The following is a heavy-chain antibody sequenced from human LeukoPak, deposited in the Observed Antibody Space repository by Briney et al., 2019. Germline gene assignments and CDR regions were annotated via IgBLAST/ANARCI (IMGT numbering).Heavy chain of an antibody. D-gene: IGHD5-24*01. CDR1: GFTFSSYS. V-gene: IGHV3-21*01. CDR3: ARDVATISNWFDP. CDR2: ISSSSSYI. J-gene: IGHJ5*02. Sequence: GGSLRLSCAASGFTFSSYSMNWVRQAPGKGLEWVSSISSSSSYIYYADSVKGRFTISRDNAKNSLYLQMNSLRAEDTAVYYCARDVATISNWFDPWGQGTLVTVSS.